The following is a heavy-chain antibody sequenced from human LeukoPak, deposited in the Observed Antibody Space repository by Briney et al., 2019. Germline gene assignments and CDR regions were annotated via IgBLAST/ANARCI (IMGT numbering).Heavy chain of an antibody. CDR2: ISWNSGSI. CDR3: ARRAKSSEGGYTKSFDY. D-gene: IGHD5-24*01. V-gene: IGHV3-9*01. CDR1: GFTFDDYA. Sequence: GGSLRLSCAASGFTFDDYAMHWVRQAPGKGLEWVSGISWNSGSIGYADSVKGRFTISRDNAKNSLYLQMNSLRAEDTAVYYCARRAKSSEGGYTKSFDYWGQGTLVTVSS. J-gene: IGHJ4*02.